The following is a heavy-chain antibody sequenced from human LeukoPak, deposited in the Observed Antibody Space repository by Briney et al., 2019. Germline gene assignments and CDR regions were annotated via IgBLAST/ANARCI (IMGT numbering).Heavy chain of an antibody. CDR1: GFTFSSYG. Sequence: PGRSLRLSCAASGFTFSSYGMHWVRQAPGKGLEWVAVIWYDGSNKYYADSVKGRFTISRDNSKNTLYLQMSSLRAEDTAVYYCAKAANYDKPYYFDYWGQGTLVTVSS. CDR3: AKAANYDKPYYFDY. D-gene: IGHD3-9*01. CDR2: IWYDGSNK. V-gene: IGHV3-33*06. J-gene: IGHJ4*02.